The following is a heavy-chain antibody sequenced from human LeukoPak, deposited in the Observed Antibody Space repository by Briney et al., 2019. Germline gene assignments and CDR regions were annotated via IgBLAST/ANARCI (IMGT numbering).Heavy chain of an antibody. J-gene: IGHJ4*02. CDR1: GFTFSSYG. D-gene: IGHD2-2*01. CDR3: AKDLDIVVVPAAPDY. Sequence: GGSLRLSCAASGFTFSSYGMHWVRQAPGKGLEWVAVISYDGSNKYYADSLKGRFTISRDNSKNTLYLQMNSLRAEDTAVYYCAKDLDIVVVPAAPDYWGQGTLVTVSS. V-gene: IGHV3-30*18. CDR2: ISYDGSNK.